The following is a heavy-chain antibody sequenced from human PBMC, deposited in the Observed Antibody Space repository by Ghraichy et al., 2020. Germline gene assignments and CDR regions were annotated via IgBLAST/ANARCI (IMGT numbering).Heavy chain of an antibody. V-gene: IGHV4-59*07. D-gene: IGHD4-23*01. Sequence: SDTLSLTCTVSGGSISSYYWTWIRQPPGEGLECVGYISYSGSSNYNPSLKSRVTISVDTSRNQFSLKLSSVTAADTAVYYCARILRGGNSGYAFDIWGQGTMVTVSS. CDR2: ISYSGSS. J-gene: IGHJ3*02. CDR3: ARILRGGNSGYAFDI. CDR1: GGSISSYY.